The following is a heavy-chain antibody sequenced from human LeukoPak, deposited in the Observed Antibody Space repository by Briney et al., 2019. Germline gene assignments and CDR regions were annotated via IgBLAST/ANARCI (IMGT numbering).Heavy chain of an antibody. CDR2: INYSGST. CDR3: ASGYSYDLFDY. D-gene: IGHD5-18*01. Sequence: ASETLSLTCTVSGGSISSSSYYWGWIRQPPRKGLEWMGSINYSGSTYHNPSLKSRVTISVDTSKNQFSLKLSSVTAADTAVFYCASGYSYDLFDYWGQGTLVTVSS. CDR1: GGSISSSSYY. J-gene: IGHJ4*02. V-gene: IGHV4-39*07.